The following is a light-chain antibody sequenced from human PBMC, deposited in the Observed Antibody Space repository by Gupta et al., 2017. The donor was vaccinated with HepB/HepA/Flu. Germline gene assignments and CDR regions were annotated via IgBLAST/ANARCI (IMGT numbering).Light chain of an antibody. CDR2: DAS. Sequence: DIQMTQSPSSLSASVGDRVTITCQASQDISNYLNWYQQKPGKAPKLLIYDASNLETGVPSRFSGSGSGKDFTFTISSRQQEDIATYYCQQYDNLPMCSFGQGTXLEIK. J-gene: IGKJ2*04. V-gene: IGKV1-33*01. CDR3: QQYDNLPMCS. CDR1: QDISNY.